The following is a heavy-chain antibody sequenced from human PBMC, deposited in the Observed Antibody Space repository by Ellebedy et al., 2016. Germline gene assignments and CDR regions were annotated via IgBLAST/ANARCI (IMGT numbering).Heavy chain of an antibody. CDR2: IYYSGST. Sequence: SETLSLTXTVSGGSISSGGYYWSWIRQHPGKGLEWIGYIYYSGSTNYNPSLKSRVTISVDTSKNQFSLKLSSVTAADTAVYYCARAWYGGNDYWGQGTLVTVSS. CDR3: ARAWYGGNDY. CDR1: GGSISSGGYY. V-gene: IGHV4-31*03. J-gene: IGHJ4*02. D-gene: IGHD4-23*01.